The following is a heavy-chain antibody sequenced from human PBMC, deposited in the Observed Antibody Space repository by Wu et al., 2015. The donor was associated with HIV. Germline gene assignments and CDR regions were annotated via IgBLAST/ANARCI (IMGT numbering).Heavy chain of an antibody. Sequence: QVQLIQSGAEVKKPGASVKVSCKVYGYFVSKISMHWVRQAPGKGLEWLGGFSPTDGESIYAQKFQGRVTITEDISTDTAYMEVSSLRSEDTAVYYCLTGIATADTTFYFDYWGQGTLVTVSS. CDR3: LTGIATADTTFYFDY. V-gene: IGHV1-24*01. CDR2: FSPTDGES. D-gene: IGHD6-13*01. CDR1: GYFVSKIS. J-gene: IGHJ4*02.